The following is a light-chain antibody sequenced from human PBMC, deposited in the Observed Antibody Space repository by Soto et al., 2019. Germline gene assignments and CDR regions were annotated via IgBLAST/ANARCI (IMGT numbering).Light chain of an antibody. CDR2: KVS. Sequence: DVVLTQSPLSLPVTLGQPASISCRSSQSLVYNDGNIYLNWFQQRPGQSPRRLIYKVSNRDAGVASRFSGSVSSTGFTVQTSKLCAEDVWVYCCIQRAHSWTGGQGT. CDR3: IQRAHSWT. J-gene: IGKJ1*01. CDR1: QSLVYNDGNIY. V-gene: IGKV2-30*01.